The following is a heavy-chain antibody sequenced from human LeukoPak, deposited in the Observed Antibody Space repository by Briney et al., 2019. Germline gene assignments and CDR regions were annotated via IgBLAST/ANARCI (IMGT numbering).Heavy chain of an antibody. V-gene: IGHV3-7*03. CDR1: GFTFSSYS. J-gene: IGHJ4*02. Sequence: GGSLRISCAASGFTFSSYSMNWVRLAPGKGLEWVANIKEDGTETYYVDSVKGRFTISRDNAKNSLYLQMNSLRVEDTAVYYCAKEGRSLQTYWGQGTLVTVSS. CDR3: AKEGRSLQTY. D-gene: IGHD5-24*01. CDR2: IKEDGTET.